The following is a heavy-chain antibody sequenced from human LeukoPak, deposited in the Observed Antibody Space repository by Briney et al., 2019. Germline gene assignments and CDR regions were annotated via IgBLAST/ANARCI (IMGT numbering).Heavy chain of an antibody. CDR2: INHSGST. CDR1: GGSFSGYY. D-gene: IGHD3-9*01. CDR3: ARARRDYDILTGYYKRTYYFDY. Sequence: SETLSLTCAVYGGSFSGYYWSWIRQPPGKGLEWIGEINHSGSTNYNPSLKSRVTISVDTSKNQFSLKLSSVTAADTAVYYCARARRDYDILTGYYKRTYYFDYWGQGTMVTVSS. J-gene: IGHJ4*03. V-gene: IGHV4-34*01.